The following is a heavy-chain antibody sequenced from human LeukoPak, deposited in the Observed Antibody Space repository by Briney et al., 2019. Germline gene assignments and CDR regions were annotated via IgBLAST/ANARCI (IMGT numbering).Heavy chain of an antibody. J-gene: IGHJ3*02. V-gene: IGHV4-59*01. CDR2: IYYSGST. CDR1: GGSISSYY. CDR3: ARGKDVVDAFDI. D-gene: IGHD2-15*01. Sequence: SETLFLTCTVSGGSISSYYWSWIRQPPGKGLEWIGYIYYSGSTNYNPSLKSRVTISVDTSKNQFSLKLSSVTAADTAVYYCARGKDVVDAFDIWGQGTMVTVSS.